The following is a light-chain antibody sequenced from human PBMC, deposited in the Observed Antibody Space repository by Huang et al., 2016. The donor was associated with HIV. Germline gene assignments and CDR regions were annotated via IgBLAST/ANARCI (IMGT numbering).Light chain of an antibody. Sequence: DVVMTQSPLSLPVTLGQPASISCRSSNSLVYSDGSTYLHWFQQKPGQAPRRLIYKVSNRVSGVPDRVSGSGSGTDFTLKISRVEAEDVGLYYCMQGTHWYTFGQGTKLEIK. CDR1: NSLVYSDGSTY. V-gene: IGKV2-30*01. CDR2: KVS. J-gene: IGKJ2*01. CDR3: MQGTHWYT.